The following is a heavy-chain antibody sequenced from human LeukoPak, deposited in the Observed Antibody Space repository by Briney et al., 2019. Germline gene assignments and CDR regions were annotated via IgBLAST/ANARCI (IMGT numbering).Heavy chain of an antibody. V-gene: IGHV3-21*01. CDR1: GFTFSSYA. D-gene: IGHD1-26*01. Sequence: GGSLRLSCAASGFTFSSYAMSWVRQAPGKGLEWVSSVSSSSSYIYYADSVKGRFTIPRDNAKNSLHLQMNSLRAEDTAVYYCARRLEVTSYSPFDYWGQGTLVTVSS. CDR3: ARRLEVTSYSPFDY. J-gene: IGHJ4*02. CDR2: VSSSSSYI.